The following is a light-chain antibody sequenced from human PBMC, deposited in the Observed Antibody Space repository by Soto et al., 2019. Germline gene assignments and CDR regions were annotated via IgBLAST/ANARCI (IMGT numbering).Light chain of an antibody. V-gene: IGKV3-15*01. CDR2: GAS. CDR1: QSVNSN. J-gene: IGKJ1*01. CDR3: QQYNDCPPWT. Sequence: EIGMTQSPATLSVSAGERATLSSRASQSVNSNLAWYQQKPGQAPRLLIYGASTRATGIPVRFSGSGSGTEFTLTISSLLSEDSALYYCQQYNDCPPWTFGQGTKVDI.